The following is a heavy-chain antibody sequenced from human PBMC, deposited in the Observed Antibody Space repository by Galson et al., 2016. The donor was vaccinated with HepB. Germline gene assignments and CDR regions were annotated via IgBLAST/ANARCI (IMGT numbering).Heavy chain of an antibody. V-gene: IGHV1-69*06. CDR1: GDTFSTNA. J-gene: IGHJ4*02. CDR2: IFPLFNTL. CDR3: ARHSGGGPWDY. Sequence: SVKASCKASGDTFSTNALSWVRQAPGQRLEYMGEIFPLFNTLNYAEQFVGRVTITADKSTSTAYMELSSLRSDDTAMYYCARHSGGGPWDYWGQGTLVTVSS. D-gene: IGHD3-10*01.